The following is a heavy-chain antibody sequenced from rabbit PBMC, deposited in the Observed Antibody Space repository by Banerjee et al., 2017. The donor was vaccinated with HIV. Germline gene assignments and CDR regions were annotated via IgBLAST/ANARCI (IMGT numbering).Heavy chain of an antibody. CDR2: IYTDSDGT. D-gene: IGHD6-1*01. V-gene: IGHV1S43*01. Sequence: QEQLEESGGGLVQPEGSLTLTCTASGFSFSSTYYMCWVRQAPGKGLELIACIYTDSDGTWYASWVNGRFTITRSTSLNTVDLKMTSLTVADTATYFCGRDRDGDAGYGSLALWGQGTLVTVS. J-gene: IGHJ3*01. CDR1: GFSFSSTYY. CDR3: GRDRDGDAGYGSLAL.